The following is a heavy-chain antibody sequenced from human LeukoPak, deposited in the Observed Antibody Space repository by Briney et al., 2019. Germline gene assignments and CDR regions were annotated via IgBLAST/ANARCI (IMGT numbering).Heavy chain of an antibody. J-gene: IGHJ4*02. V-gene: IGHV4-39*06. D-gene: IGHD2-2*01. CDR3: ARAGYCSSTSCYGLASYYFDY. CDR1: GGSISSYY. CDR2: IYYSGST. Sequence: SETLSLTCTVSGGSISSYYWGWIRQPPGKGLEWIGSIYYSGSTYYNPSLKSRVTISVDTSKNQFPLKLSSVTAADTAVYYCARAGYCSSTSCYGLASYYFDYWGQGTLVTVSS.